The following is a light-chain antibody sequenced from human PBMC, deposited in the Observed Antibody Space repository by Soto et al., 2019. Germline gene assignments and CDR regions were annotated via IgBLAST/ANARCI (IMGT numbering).Light chain of an antibody. Sequence: DIQMTQSPSTLSASVGDRVTITCRASQSINKWLALYHQKPGKAPKLLIYDASSLNSGAPSRFSGRGSGTEFILSISSVQTDDFAAYYCQQYDSYPRTFGQGTK. CDR1: QSINKW. CDR3: QQYDSYPRT. CDR2: DAS. J-gene: IGKJ1*01. V-gene: IGKV1-5*01.